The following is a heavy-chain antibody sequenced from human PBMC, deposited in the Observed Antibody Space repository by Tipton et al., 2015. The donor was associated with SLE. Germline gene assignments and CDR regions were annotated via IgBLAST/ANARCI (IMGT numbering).Heavy chain of an antibody. CDR3: TKGLYVEF. J-gene: IGHJ4*02. CDR2: IYVRDSDA. V-gene: IGHV5-51*03. CDR1: GFTFISDW. Sequence: QLVQSGAEVKKPGESLKISCNASGFTFISDWIGWVRQMPGKGLESMGIIYVRDSDAKYSPSFQGHVTISVDKSISAAYLHWNSLKASDTDVYYCTKGLYVEFWGQGTLVTVSS.